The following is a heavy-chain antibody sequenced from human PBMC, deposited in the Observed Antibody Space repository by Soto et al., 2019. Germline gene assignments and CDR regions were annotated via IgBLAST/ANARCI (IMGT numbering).Heavy chain of an antibody. J-gene: IGHJ6*02. CDR2: ISAYNDNT. Sequence: ASVKVSCKASGYTFTSYGISWVRQAPGQGLEWMGWISAYNDNTNYAQKFQGRITMTTDTSTSTAYMELRSLRSDDTAVYYCAGVMTFTKQVMGGDYYGMDVWGQGTMVTVYS. D-gene: IGHD2-21*01. V-gene: IGHV1-18*01. CDR3: AGVMTFTKQVMGGDYYGMDV. CDR1: GYTFTSYG.